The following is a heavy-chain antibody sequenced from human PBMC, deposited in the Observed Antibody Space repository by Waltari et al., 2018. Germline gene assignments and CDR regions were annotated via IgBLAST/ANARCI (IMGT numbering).Heavy chain of an antibody. V-gene: IGHV3-7*01. CDR3: WANDY. CDR1: GFTFNYYW. CDR2: IKGDGSKT. Sequence: EVQLVESGVGLVQPGGSLRLSCAHSGFTFNYYWVHWVRQAPGKGLEWLANIKGDGSKTYYSDSVKGRFTISRDNAKNSVFLQMNSLTAEDTAVYYCWANDYWGQGTLVSVSS. J-gene: IGHJ4*02.